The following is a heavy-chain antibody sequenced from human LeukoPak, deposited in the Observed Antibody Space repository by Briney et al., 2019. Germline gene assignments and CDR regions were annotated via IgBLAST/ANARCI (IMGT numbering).Heavy chain of an antibody. D-gene: IGHD2-21*01. V-gene: IGHV3-30-3*01. J-gene: IGHJ4*02. CDR3: ARDRGIALDY. Sequence: GGSLRLSCAASGFTFRSYAMHWVRQAPGKGLEWVAVISYDGSNKYYADSVKGRFTISRDKSKNTLYLQMNSLRAEDTAVYYCARDRGIALDYWGQGTLVTVSS. CDR1: GFTFRSYA. CDR2: ISYDGSNK.